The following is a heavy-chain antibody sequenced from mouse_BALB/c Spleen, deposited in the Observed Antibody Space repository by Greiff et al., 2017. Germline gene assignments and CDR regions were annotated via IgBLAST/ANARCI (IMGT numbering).Heavy chain of an antibody. J-gene: IGHJ2*01. CDR2: INPYNDGT. CDR1: GYTFTSYV. D-gene: IGHD2-3*01. CDR3: ARKIYDGYYGDD. Sequence: EVQVVESGPELVKPGASVKMSCKASGYTFTSYVMHWVKQKPGQGLEWIGYINPYNDGTKYNERFKGKATLTSDKSSSTAYMELSSLTSEDSAVYYCARKIYDGYYGDDWGQGTTLTVSS. V-gene: IGHV1-14*01.